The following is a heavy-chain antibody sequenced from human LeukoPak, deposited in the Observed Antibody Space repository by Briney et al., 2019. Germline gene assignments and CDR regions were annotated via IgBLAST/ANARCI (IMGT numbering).Heavy chain of an antibody. CDR1: GFTFSSYW. CDR2: IKQDGSEK. Sequence: GGSLRLSCAASGFTFSSYWMSWVRQAPGKGLEWVANIKQDGSEKYYVDSVKGRFTISRDNSKNTLYVQVNSLGTEDTAAYYCAKGSYYDSSGSFYFDYWGQGTLVTVSS. CDR3: AKGSYYDSSGSFYFDY. D-gene: IGHD3-22*01. V-gene: IGHV3-7*03. J-gene: IGHJ4*02.